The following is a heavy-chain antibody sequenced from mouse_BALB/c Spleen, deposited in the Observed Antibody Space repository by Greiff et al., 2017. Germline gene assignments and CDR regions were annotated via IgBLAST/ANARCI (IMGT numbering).Heavy chain of an antibody. J-gene: IGHJ4*01. V-gene: IGHV3-8*02. Sequence: VQLKESGPSLVKPSQTLSLTCSVTGDSITSGYWNWIRKFPGNKLEYMGYISYSGSTYYNPSLKSRISITRDTSKNQYYLQLNSVTTEDTATYYCARGMGLRRGYAMDYWGQGTSVTVSS. CDR2: ISYSGST. CDR3: ARGMGLRRGYAMDY. D-gene: IGHD2-4*01. CDR1: GDSITSGY.